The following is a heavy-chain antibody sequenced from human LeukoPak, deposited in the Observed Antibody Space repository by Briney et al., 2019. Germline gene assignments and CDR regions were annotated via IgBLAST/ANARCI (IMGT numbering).Heavy chain of an antibody. D-gene: IGHD1-26*01. Sequence: SETLSLNCTVSGGSISSSSYYWGWIRQPPGKGLEWIGSIYYSGSTYYNPSLKSRVTISVDTSKNQFSLKLSSVTAADTAVYYCARPYSGSYHYFDYWGQGTLVTVSS. V-gene: IGHV4-39*01. CDR3: ARPYSGSYHYFDY. J-gene: IGHJ4*02. CDR1: GGSISSSSYY. CDR2: IYYSGST.